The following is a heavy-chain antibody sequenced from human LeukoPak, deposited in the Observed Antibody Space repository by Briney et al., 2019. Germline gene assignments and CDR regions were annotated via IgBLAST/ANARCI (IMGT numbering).Heavy chain of an antibody. D-gene: IGHD2-15*01. V-gene: IGHV4-39*07. CDR2: IFYSGST. J-gene: IGHJ5*02. CDR1: SGSISTSNYY. CDR3: AGRISHGFDP. Sequence: PSETLSLTCTVSSGSISTSNYYWGWVRQPPGKALEWIGNIFYSGSTYYSPSLKSRVTISLDTSKNQFSLKLSSVTAADTAVYYCAGRISHGFDPWGQGTLVTVSS.